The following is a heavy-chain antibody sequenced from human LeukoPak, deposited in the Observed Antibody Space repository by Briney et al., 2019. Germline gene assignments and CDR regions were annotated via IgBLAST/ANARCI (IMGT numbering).Heavy chain of an antibody. V-gene: IGHV3-13*05. D-gene: IGHD6-13*01. CDR3: ARARLGTGYSSSWGEFDY. CDR1: GFIFSSYD. CDR2: IGTAGDP. J-gene: IGHJ4*02. Sequence: PGGSLRPSCAACGFIFSSYDIHWVRHARGKGLEWVSAIGTAGDPYYPGSGKGRFTISRENAKTSLYLQMNSLRAGDTAVYYCARARLGTGYSSSWGEFDYWGQGTLVTVSS.